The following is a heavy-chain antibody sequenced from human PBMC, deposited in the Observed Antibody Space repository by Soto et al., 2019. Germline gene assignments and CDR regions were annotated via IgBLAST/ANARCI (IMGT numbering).Heavy chain of an antibody. CDR3: AGGDHWRLVDF. Sequence: QVQLLESGPGLVKTSDTLSLTCTVSGDSITSRYWSWIRQSPGKGLEWIGYVYDTGDNYNPSLMRRATMSLDTAKNLFSLRLRSVTAADTAVYYCAGGDHWRLVDFWGRGHLVTVS. CDR2: VYDTGD. CDR1: GDSITSRY. J-gene: IGHJ4*02. V-gene: IGHV4-59*07. D-gene: IGHD3-16*01.